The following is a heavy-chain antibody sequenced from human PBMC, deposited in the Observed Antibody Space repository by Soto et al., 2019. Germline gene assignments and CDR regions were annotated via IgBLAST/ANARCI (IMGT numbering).Heavy chain of an antibody. CDR2: IIPIFGTA. V-gene: IGHV1-69*13. D-gene: IGHD5-18*01. CDR3: ARGDTAMAKVYYGMDV. CDR1: GGTFSSYA. Sequence: ASVKVSCKASGGTFSSYAISWVRQAPGQGLEWMGGIIPIFGTANYAQKFQGRVTITADESTSTAYMELSSLRSEDTAVYYCARGDTAMAKVYYGMDVWGQGTTVTVSS. J-gene: IGHJ6*02.